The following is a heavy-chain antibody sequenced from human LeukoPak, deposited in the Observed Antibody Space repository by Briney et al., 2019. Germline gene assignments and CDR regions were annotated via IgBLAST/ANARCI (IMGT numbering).Heavy chain of an antibody. V-gene: IGHV1-69*13. J-gene: IGHJ6*02. CDR2: IIPIFGTA. Sequence: GASVHVSCKASGGTFSSYAISWVRQAPGQGLEWMGGIIPIFGTANYAQKFQGRVTITADESTSTAYMELSSLRSEDTAVYYCASAGPVRTYYYGSGSYDGYGMDVWGQGTTVTVSS. CDR1: GGTFSSYA. D-gene: IGHD3-10*01. CDR3: ASAGPVRTYYYGSGSYDGYGMDV.